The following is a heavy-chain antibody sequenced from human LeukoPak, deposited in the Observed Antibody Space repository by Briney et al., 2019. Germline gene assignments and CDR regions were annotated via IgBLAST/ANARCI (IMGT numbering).Heavy chain of an antibody. V-gene: IGHV3-23*01. CDR2: ISGSGGNT. D-gene: IGHD3-22*01. CDR3: AKGSYYDSSGSSYFDY. CDR1: GFTFSSYA. J-gene: IGHJ4*02. Sequence: PGGSLRLSCAASGFTFSSYAMSWVRQAPGKGLEWVSGISGSGGNTYYADSVKGRFTISRDNSKNTLYVQVNSLGTEDTAAYYCAKGSYYDSSGSSYFDYWGQGTLVTVSS.